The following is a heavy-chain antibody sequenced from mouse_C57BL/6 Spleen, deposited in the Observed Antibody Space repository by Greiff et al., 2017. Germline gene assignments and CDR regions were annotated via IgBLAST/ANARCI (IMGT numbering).Heavy chain of an antibody. Sequence: EVKLMESGGDLVKPGGSLKLSCAASGFTFSSYGMSWVRQTPDKRLEWVATISSGGSYTYYPDSVKGRFTISSDNAKNTLYLQMSSLKSEDTAMYYCARGGTTVVAPGYWGQGTTLTVSS. V-gene: IGHV5-6*01. CDR1: GFTFSSYG. D-gene: IGHD1-1*01. J-gene: IGHJ2*01. CDR3: ARGGTTVVAPGY. CDR2: ISSGGSYT.